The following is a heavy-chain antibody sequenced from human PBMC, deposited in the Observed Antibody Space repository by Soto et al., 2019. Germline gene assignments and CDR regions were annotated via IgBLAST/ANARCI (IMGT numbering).Heavy chain of an antibody. V-gene: IGHV4-4*02. D-gene: IGHD1-7*01. CDR2: IYRTGST. Sequence: QVQLQESGPGLVKPSGTLSLTCAVSGGSFTSNNWWTWVRQPPGQGLEWIGEIYRTGSTNYNPSLKSRVTISLDKYENQFSLKVNSLTAAYTAVYYCSSRDPGTSVDYWGQGTLVTVSS. CDR3: SSRDPGTSVDY. CDR1: GGSFTSNNW. J-gene: IGHJ4*02.